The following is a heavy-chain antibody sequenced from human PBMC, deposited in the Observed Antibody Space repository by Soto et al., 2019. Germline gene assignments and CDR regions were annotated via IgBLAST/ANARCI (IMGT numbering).Heavy chain of an antibody. J-gene: IGHJ6*03. CDR3: ARSGGSSLGTYYYYYYMDV. V-gene: IGHV1-2*04. D-gene: IGHD2-15*01. CDR1: GYTFTGYF. CDR2: INPNSGGT. Sequence: AASVKVSCKASGYTFTGYFMHWVRQAPGQGLEWMGWINPNSGGTNYAQKFQGWVTMTRDTSISTAYMELSRLRSDDTAVYYCARSGGSSLGTYYYYYYMDVWGKGTTVTVSS.